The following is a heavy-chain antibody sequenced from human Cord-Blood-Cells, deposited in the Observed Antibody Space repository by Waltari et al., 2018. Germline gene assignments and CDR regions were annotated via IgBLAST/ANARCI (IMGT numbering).Heavy chain of an antibody. CDR2: IYYSGST. CDR3: ARVSSSWYLDAFDI. D-gene: IGHD6-13*01. CDR1: GGSLSSYY. J-gene: IGHJ3*02. Sequence: QVQLQESGPGLVKPSETLSLTCTVSGGSLSSYYWSWLRQPPGKGLEWIGYIYYSGSTNYNPSLKSRVTISVDTSKNQFSLKLSSVTAADTAVYYCARVSSSWYLDAFDIWGQGTMVTVSS. V-gene: IGHV4-59*01.